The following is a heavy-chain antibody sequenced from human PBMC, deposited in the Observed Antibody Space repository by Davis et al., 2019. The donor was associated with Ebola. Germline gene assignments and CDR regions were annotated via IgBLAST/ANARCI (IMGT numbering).Heavy chain of an antibody. CDR3: ATSNGDYWYFDL. Sequence: GESLKISCAASGFTFSSYSMNWVRQAPGKGLEWVSVIYSGGSTYYADSVKGRFTISRHNSKNTLYLQMNSLRAEDTAVYYCATSNGDYWYFDLWGRGTLVTVSS. CDR2: IYSGGST. V-gene: IGHV3-53*04. J-gene: IGHJ2*01. D-gene: IGHD4-17*01. CDR1: GFTFSSYS.